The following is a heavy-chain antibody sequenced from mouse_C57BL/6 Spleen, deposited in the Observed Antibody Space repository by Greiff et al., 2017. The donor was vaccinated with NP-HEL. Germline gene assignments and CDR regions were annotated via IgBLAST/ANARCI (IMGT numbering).Heavy chain of an antibody. Sequence: QVQLQQPGAELVRPGSSVKLSCKASGYTFTSYWMHWVKQRPIQGLEWIGNIDPSDSETHYNQKFKDKATLTVDKSSSTAYMQLSSLTSEDSAVYYCARSPPLITTVVDPFDYWGQSTTLTVSS. V-gene: IGHV1-52*01. CDR2: IDPSDSET. CDR1: GYTFTSYW. J-gene: IGHJ2*01. CDR3: ARSPPLITTVVDPFDY. D-gene: IGHD1-1*01.